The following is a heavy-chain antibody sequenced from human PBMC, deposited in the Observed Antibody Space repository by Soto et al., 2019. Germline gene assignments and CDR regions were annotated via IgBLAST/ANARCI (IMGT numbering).Heavy chain of an antibody. CDR3: ARLSSEGFDP. V-gene: IGHV4-34*01. CDR2: INHSGST. CDR1: GGSFSGYY. J-gene: IGHJ5*02. Sequence: ETLSLTCAVYGGSFSGYYWSWIRQPPGKGLEWIGEINHSGSTNYNPSLKSRVTISVDTSKNQFSLKLSSVTAADTAVYYCARLSSEGFDPWGQGTLVTVSS.